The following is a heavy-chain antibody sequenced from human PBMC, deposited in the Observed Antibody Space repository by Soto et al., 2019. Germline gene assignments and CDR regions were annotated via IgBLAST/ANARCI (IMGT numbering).Heavy chain of an antibody. J-gene: IGHJ6*02. V-gene: IGHV1-69*13. D-gene: IGHD6-19*01. Sequence: SVKVSCKASGVTFSSYAISWVRQAPGQGLEWMGGIIPIFGTANYAQKFQGRVTITADESTSTAYMELSSLRSEDTAVYYCARDRQGYSSGWYPGNGMDVWGQGTTVTSP. CDR3: ARDRQGYSSGWYPGNGMDV. CDR1: GVTFSSYA. CDR2: IIPIFGTA.